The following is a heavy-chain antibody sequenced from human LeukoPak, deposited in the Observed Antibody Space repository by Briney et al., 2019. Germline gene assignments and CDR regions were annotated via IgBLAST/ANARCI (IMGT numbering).Heavy chain of an antibody. D-gene: IGHD2-8*01. CDR3: ARDVMYAFDS. V-gene: IGHV1-18*04. J-gene: IGHJ5*01. CDR1: GYSFTRNG. CDR2: ISTNSGNT. Sequence: VASVKVSCKAFGYSFTRNGISWVRQAPGQGLEWMGWISTNSGNTNYAQNLQCRVTMTTDTSASTAYMELRSLSSDDTAVYYCARDVMYAFDSWGQGTLVTVSS.